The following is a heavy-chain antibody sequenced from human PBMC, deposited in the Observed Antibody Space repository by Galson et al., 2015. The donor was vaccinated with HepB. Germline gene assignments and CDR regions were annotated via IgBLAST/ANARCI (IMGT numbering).Heavy chain of an antibody. Sequence: SLRLSCAASGFTFSSYSMNWVRQAPGKGLEWVSYISSSSSTIYYADSVKGRFTISRDNAKNSLYLQMNSLRDEDTAVYYCARERSDFWSGYYTGGWFDPWGQGTLVTVSS. J-gene: IGHJ5*02. CDR2: ISSSSSTI. CDR1: GFTFSSYS. D-gene: IGHD3-3*01. V-gene: IGHV3-48*02. CDR3: ARERSDFWSGYYTGGWFDP.